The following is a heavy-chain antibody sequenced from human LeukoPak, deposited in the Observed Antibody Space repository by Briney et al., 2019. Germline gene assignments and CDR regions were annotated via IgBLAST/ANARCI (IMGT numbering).Heavy chain of an antibody. V-gene: IGHV3-30-3*01. Sequence: GGSLRLSCAASGFTFSSYAVPWVRQAPGKGLEWVAVISYDGSNKYYADSVKGRFTISRDNSKNTLYLQMNSLRAEDTAVYYCASGVVVTAPPDYWGQGTLVTVSS. J-gene: IGHJ4*02. CDR3: ASGVVVTAPPDY. D-gene: IGHD3-22*01. CDR1: GFTFSSYA. CDR2: ISYDGSNK.